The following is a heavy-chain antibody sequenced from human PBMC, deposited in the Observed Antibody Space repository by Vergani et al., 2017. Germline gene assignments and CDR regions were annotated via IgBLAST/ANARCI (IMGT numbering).Heavy chain of an antibody. CDR3: TTAWSLYYLHGECFQY. CDR2: ISSGGGDI. J-gene: IGHJ1*01. D-gene: IGHD3-10*01. V-gene: IGHV3-23*01. CDR1: GFTFDTYT. Sequence: EVQLLESGGGLVQPGGSRRLSCAAAGFTFDTYTMAYVRQAPGKGLEWVATISSGGGDIFYADSVKGRFTISRDNSKNTLFLQMKSLKDEDTAVYYCTTAWSLYYLHGECFQYWGRGTLVSVSS.